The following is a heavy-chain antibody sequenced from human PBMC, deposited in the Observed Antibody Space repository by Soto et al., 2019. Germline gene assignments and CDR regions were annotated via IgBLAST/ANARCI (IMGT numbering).Heavy chain of an antibody. D-gene: IGHD3-16*02. Sequence: SETLSLTCTVSGGSISSGDYYWSWIRQPPGKGLEWIGYIYYSGSTYYNPSLKSRVTISVDTSKNQFSLKLSSVTAADTAVYYCARVGCYPPPYYYGMDVWGKGTTVTVS. CDR1: GGSISSGDYY. V-gene: IGHV4-30-4*01. CDR2: IYYSGST. CDR3: ARVGCYPPPYYYGMDV. J-gene: IGHJ6*04.